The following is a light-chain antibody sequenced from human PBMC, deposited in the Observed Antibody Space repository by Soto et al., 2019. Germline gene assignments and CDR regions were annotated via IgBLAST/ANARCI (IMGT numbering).Light chain of an antibody. CDR1: QSVSSN. CDR3: QQYHDWVT. J-gene: IGKJ4*01. V-gene: IGKV3D-15*01. Sequence: ETVMTQSPGTLSVSPGESVTLSCGTSQSVSSNLAWYQQKPGQAPRLLIYGASTRATGIPARFSGSGSGTEFTLTISYLRPEDSAVYFCQQYHDWVTFGGGTKVDIK. CDR2: GAS.